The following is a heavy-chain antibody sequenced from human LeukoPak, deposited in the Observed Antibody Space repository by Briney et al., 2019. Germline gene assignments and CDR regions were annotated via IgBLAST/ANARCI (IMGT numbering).Heavy chain of an antibody. D-gene: IGHD3-3*01. CDR3: AKAESITIFGVAANWFDP. CDR1: GFTFSSYG. J-gene: IGHJ5*02. V-gene: IGHV3-30*02. Sequence: GGSLRLSCAASGFTFSSYGMHWVRQAPGKGLEWVAFIRYDGSNKYYADSVKGRFTISRDNSKNTLYLQMNSLRAEDTAVYYCAKAESITIFGVAANWFDPWGQGTLVTVSS. CDR2: IRYDGSNK.